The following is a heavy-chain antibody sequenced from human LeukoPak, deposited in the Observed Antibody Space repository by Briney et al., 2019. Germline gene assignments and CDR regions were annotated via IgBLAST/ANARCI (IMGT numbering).Heavy chain of an antibody. CDR2: ISGGGGTT. D-gene: IGHD1/OR15-1a*01. CDR3: ARNSPNYY. V-gene: IGHV3-23*01. J-gene: IGHJ4*02. CDR1: GFTFNTYA. Sequence: GGSLTLSCAASGFTFNTYAMSWVRQAPGKGLEWVSGISGGGGTTYYADSVKGRFTISRDNSKNTLYLQMNSLRAEDTAVYYRARNSPNYYWGQGTLVTVSS.